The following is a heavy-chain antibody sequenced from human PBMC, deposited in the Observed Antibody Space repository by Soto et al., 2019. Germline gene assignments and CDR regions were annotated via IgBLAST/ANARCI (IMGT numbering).Heavy chain of an antibody. CDR2: IYYSGST. Sequence: SETLSLTCTVSGGSISSGGYYWSWIRQHPGKGLEWIGYIYYSGSTYYNPSLKSRVTISVDTSKNQFSLKLSSVTAADTAVYYCARGKRRGYYGMDVWGQGTTVTVSS. CDR3: ARGKRRGYYGMDV. J-gene: IGHJ6*02. D-gene: IGHD6-25*01. V-gene: IGHV4-31*03. CDR1: GGSISSGGYY.